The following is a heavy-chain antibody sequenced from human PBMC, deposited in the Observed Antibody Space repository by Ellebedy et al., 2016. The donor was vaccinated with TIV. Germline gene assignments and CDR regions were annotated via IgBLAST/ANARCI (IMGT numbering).Heavy chain of an antibody. J-gene: IGHJ4*02. CDR1: GGSINSYY. V-gene: IGHV4-4*07. CDR3: AREGEGYYFDS. CDR2: IYSSGST. D-gene: IGHD3-16*01. Sequence: SETLSLTCAVSGGSINSYYWSWIRQPAGKGLEWIGRIYSSGSTNYNPSLKSRVPILVDTSKKQFSLKLTSVTAADTAVYYCAREGEGYYFDSWGQGTVVTVSS.